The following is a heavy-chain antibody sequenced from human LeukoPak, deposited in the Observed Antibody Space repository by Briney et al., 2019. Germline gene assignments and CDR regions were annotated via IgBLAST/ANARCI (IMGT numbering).Heavy chain of an antibody. CDR2: INPNSGGT. J-gene: IGHJ5*02. Sequence: ASVKVSCKASGYTFTGYYMHWVRQAPGQGLEWMGRINPNSGGTNYAQKFQGRVTVTRDTSISTAYMEQSRLRSDDTAVYYCARMRGGDPQYYYDSSGYGPWGQGTLVTVSS. CDR3: ARMRGGDPQYYYDSSGYGP. CDR1: GYTFTGYY. D-gene: IGHD3-22*01. V-gene: IGHV1-2*06.